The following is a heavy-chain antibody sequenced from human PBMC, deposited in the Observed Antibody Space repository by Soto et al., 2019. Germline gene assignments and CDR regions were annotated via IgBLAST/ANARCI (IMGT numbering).Heavy chain of an antibody. D-gene: IGHD5-18*01. Sequence: NPGGSLRLSCAASGFTFSSYSMNWVRQAPGKGLEWVSSISSSSSYIYYADSVKGRFTTSRDNAKNSLYLQMNSLRAEDTAVYYCARVNGGYSYGLVGMDVWGQGTTVTVS. V-gene: IGHV3-21*01. CDR2: ISSSSSYI. CDR1: GFTFSSYS. J-gene: IGHJ6*02. CDR3: ARVNGGYSYGLVGMDV.